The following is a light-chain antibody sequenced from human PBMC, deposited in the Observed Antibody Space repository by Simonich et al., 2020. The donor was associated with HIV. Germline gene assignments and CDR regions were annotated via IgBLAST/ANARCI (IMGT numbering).Light chain of an antibody. CDR1: QSVLYSSNNKNY. CDR2: WAS. Sequence: DIVMTQSPDSLAVSLGERATINCKSGQSVLYSSNNKNYLAWYQQKPGQPPKLLIYWASTRESGVPDRFSGSGSGTDFTLTISSRQAEDVAIYYCQQYYSTPPTFGQGTKVEIK. V-gene: IGKV4-1*01. J-gene: IGKJ1*01. CDR3: QQYYSTPPT.